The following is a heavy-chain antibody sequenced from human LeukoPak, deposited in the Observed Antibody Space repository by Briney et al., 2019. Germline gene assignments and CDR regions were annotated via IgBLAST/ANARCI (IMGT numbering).Heavy chain of an antibody. CDR1: GFTFSSYG. CDR2: ISYDGSNK. V-gene: IGHV3-30*03. CDR3: MLPPWAAGGP. D-gene: IGHD6-13*01. J-gene: IGHJ5*02. Sequence: GGSLRLSCAVSGFTFSSYGIHWVRQAPGKGLEWVAVISYDGSNKNYADSVKGRFTISRDNSKNTLYLQMNSLRPEDTAVYYCMLPPWAAGGPWGQGTQVTVSA.